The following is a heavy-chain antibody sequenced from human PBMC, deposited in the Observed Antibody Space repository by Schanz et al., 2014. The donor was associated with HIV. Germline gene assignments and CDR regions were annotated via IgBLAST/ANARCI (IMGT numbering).Heavy chain of an antibody. Sequence: QVQLVQSGAEVKKPGASVKVSCKTSGYSFTGYYIHWVRQAPGQGLEGMGGIIPIFDTTNYAQKFQGRVTITADKSTSTVYMDLSSLRSEDTAVYYCARTYTGDWSTGADWGQGTLVTVSS. CDR3: ARTYTGDWSTGAD. V-gene: IGHV1-69*06. J-gene: IGHJ4*02. D-gene: IGHD2-21*02. CDR1: GYSFTGYY. CDR2: IIPIFDTT.